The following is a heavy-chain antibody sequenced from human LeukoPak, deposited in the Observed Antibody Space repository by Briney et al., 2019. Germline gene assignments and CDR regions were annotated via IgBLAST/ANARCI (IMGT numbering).Heavy chain of an antibody. Sequence: SETLSLTCTVSGGSISSSGYYWGWIRQPPGTGLEWIGSINYSGSTYYNPSLKSRVTISVDTSKNQFSLKLSSVTAADTAVYYCARLAGSFYYFDYWGQGTLVTVSS. CDR2: INYSGST. J-gene: IGHJ4*02. D-gene: IGHD3-10*01. CDR3: ARLAGSFYYFDY. CDR1: GGSISSSGYY. V-gene: IGHV4-39*01.